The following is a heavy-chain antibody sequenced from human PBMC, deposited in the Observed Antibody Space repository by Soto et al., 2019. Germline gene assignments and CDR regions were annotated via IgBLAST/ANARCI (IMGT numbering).Heavy chain of an antibody. CDR1: GFTFSSYA. V-gene: IGHV3-30-3*01. D-gene: IGHD5-18*01. Sequence: QVQLVESGGGVVQPGRSLRLSCAASGFTFSSYAMHWVRQAPGKGLEWVAVISYDGSNKYYAGSVKGRFTISRDNSKNTLYLQMNSLRAEDTAVYYCARAIQLWAGTFDYWGQGTLVTVSS. J-gene: IGHJ4*02. CDR2: ISYDGSNK. CDR3: ARAIQLWAGTFDY.